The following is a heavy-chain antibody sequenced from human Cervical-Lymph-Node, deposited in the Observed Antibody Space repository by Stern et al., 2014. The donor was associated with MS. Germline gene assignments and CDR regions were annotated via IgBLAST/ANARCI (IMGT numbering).Heavy chain of an antibody. J-gene: IGHJ3*02. D-gene: IGHD5-24*01. V-gene: IGHV4-31*03. CDR2: LFYSGTT. CDR3: ARWWRTRMATLGAFDI. CDR1: GDSIRTDAYF. Sequence: QVQLQESGPGLEKPSQTVYLTCTASGDSIRTDAYFWTWHRQQPGNGLEWCGSLFYSGTTDYNQSLKSRLTISKDISNDQFSLRLISVSAADTAVYYCARWWRTRMATLGAFDIWGQGTVVTVSS.